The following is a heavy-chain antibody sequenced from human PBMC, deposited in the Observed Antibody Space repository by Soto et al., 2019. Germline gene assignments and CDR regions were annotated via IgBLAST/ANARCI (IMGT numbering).Heavy chain of an antibody. Sequence: PSETXSLTCTVSDASIISGGYYWSWIRQHPVMGLEWIGSVYSSGSTYYNPFLQSRVDISIDTSKNHFSLNLKSVNAEETDVYYWEGGNRWSTLFDYWGQGTLVTVSS. CDR2: VYSSGST. J-gene: IGHJ4*02. CDR3: EGGNRWSTLFDY. CDR1: DASIISGGYY. D-gene: IGHD2-15*01. V-gene: IGHV4-31*03.